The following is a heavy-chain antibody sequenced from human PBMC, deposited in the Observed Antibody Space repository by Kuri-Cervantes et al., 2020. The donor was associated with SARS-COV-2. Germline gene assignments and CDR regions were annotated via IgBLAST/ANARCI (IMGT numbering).Heavy chain of an antibody. D-gene: IGHD3-16*02. J-gene: IGHJ4*02. Sequence: GASLKISCAASGSTFSGHWIHWVRQAPGKGLVWVSRINPDGSYTNNADSVKGRFTLSRDNAKNTLYLQMNSRRTDDTAVYYCARGSSELRLGELSHDYWGQGTLVTVSS. CDR3: ARGSSELRLGELSHDY. CDR2: INPDGSYT. CDR1: GSTFSGHW. V-gene: IGHV3-74*01.